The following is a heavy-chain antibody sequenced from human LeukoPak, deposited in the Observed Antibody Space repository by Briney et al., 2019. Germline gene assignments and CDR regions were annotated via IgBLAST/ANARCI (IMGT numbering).Heavy chain of an antibody. J-gene: IGHJ4*02. D-gene: IGHD6-19*01. CDR2: IYSGGDT. V-gene: IGHV3-66*01. Sequence: PGGSLRLSCAASGFTVSSKYMSWVRQAPGKGLEWVSVIYSGGDTYYADSVKGGFTISRDNSKNMIYLEMSSLKAEDTAVYYCARERNLEIAVAGTIFDYWGQGTLVTVSS. CDR1: GFTVSSKY. CDR3: ARERNLEIAVAGTIFDY.